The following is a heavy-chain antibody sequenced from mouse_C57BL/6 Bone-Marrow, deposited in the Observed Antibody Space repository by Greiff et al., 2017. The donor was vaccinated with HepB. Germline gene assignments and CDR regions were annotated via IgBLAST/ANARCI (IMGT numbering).Heavy chain of an antibody. Sequence: EVQLQESGPELVKPGASVKISCKASGYSFTGYYMNWVKQSPEKSLEWIGEINPSTGGTTYNQKFKAKATLTVDKSSSTAYMQLKSLTSEDSAVYYCARKVIYGEGFAYWGQGTLVTVSA. CDR1: GYSFTGYY. CDR3: ARKVIYGEGFAY. J-gene: IGHJ3*01. D-gene: IGHD2-13*01. V-gene: IGHV1-42*01. CDR2: INPSTGGT.